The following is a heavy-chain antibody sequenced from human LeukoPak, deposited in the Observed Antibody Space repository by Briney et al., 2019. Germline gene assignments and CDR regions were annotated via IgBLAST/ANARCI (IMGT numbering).Heavy chain of an antibody. CDR2: ISSSSSYI. Sequence: GGSLRLSCEASGLTFSSYSMNWVRKAPGKGREWVSSISSSSSYIYYADSVKGRFTISRDNAKNSLYLQMNSLRAEDTAVYYCARGGHRPFDYWGQGTLVTVSS. CDR1: GLTFSSYS. J-gene: IGHJ4*02. V-gene: IGHV3-21*01. D-gene: IGHD2-21*01. CDR3: ARGGHRPFDY.